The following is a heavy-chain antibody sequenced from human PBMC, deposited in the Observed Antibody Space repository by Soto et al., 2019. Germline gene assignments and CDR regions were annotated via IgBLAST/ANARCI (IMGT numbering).Heavy chain of an antibody. Sequence: QLQLVQSGPEVKEPGSSVKVSCKASGGTFSTSSFVWVRQGPGQGLEWMGGIIPIFTRTNFAQKFQGRVTFSAEESTRTTYMELRSLTSEDTAIYYCARDVVRSTAGDSWGQGTLVSVSS. CDR1: GGTFSTSS. D-gene: IGHD2-15*01. CDR3: ARDVVRSTAGDS. CDR2: IIPIFTRT. J-gene: IGHJ4*02. V-gene: IGHV1-69*01.